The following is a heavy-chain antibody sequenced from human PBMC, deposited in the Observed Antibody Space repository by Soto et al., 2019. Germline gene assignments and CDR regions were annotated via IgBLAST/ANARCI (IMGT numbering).Heavy chain of an antibody. CDR3: VRASYILPFDP. CDR2: IYHTGAA. Sequence: QLQLQESGSGLVKPSQTLSLTCAVSGGSIDSGGYSWNWIRQPPGKGLEWIGYIYHTGAAHYNASREGRVSLSVDMSKKQFSLQMTSVTAADTAVYYCVRASYILPFDPWGQGIFVTVSS. J-gene: IGHJ5*02. V-gene: IGHV4-30-2*01. D-gene: IGHD2-21*01. CDR1: GGSIDSGGYS.